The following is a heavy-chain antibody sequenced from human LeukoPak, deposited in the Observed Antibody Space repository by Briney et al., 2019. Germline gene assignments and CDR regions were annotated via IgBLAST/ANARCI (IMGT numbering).Heavy chain of an antibody. V-gene: IGHV1-46*01. D-gene: IGHD3-9*01. CDR3: ARDSPYYDILTGYRPYYFDY. CDR1: GYTFTSYY. J-gene: IGHJ4*02. CDR2: INPSGVST. Sequence: ASVKVSCKASGYTFTSYYMHWVRQAPGQGLEWMGIINPSGVSTSYAQKFQGRVTMTRDTSTSTVYMELSSLRSEDTAVYYCARDSPYYDILTGYRPYYFDYWGQGTLVTVSS.